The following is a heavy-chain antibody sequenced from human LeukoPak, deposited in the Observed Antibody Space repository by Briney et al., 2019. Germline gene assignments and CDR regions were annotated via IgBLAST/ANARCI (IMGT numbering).Heavy chain of an antibody. CDR2: IYYSGST. D-gene: IGHD4-17*01. CDR1: GGSISSSSYY. CDR3: AREVGDYGDNAFDI. J-gene: IGHJ3*02. V-gene: IGHV4-39*02. Sequence: SETLSLTCTVSGGSISSSSYYWGWIRQPPGKGLEWIGSIYYSGSTYYNPSLKSRVTISVDTSKNQFSLKLSSVTAADTAVYYCAREVGDYGDNAFDIWGQGTMVTVSS.